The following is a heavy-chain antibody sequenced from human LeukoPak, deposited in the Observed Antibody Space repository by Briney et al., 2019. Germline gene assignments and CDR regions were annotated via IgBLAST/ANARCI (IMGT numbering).Heavy chain of an antibody. CDR2: IKTGGGNT. CDR1: GFIFSNYG. Sequence: GGSLRLSCEASGFIFSNYGMSWVRQAPGKGLEWVSSIKTGGGNTYYADSVKGRFTISRDNSKNTLYLQMNSLGAEDTAIYYCASPGEILRWGQGTLVTVSS. J-gene: IGHJ4*02. D-gene: IGHD3-10*01. V-gene: IGHV3-23*01. CDR3: ASPGEILR.